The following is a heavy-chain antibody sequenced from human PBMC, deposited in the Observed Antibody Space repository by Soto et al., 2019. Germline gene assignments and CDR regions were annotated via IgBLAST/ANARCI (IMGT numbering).Heavy chain of an antibody. J-gene: IGHJ6*02. CDR3: ARAHYDILTGYLRDYYYYGKDV. Sequence: SVKVSCKASGGTFSSYAIGWVRQAPGQGLEWMGGIIPIFGTANYAQKFQGRVTITADESTSTAYMELSSLRSEDTAVYYCARAHYDILTGYLRDYYYYGKDVWGQGTTVTVAS. V-gene: IGHV1-69*13. D-gene: IGHD3-9*01. CDR1: GGTFSSYA. CDR2: IIPIFGTA.